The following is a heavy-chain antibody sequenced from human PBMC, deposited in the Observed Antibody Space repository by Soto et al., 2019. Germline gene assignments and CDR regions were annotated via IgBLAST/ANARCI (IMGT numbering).Heavy chain of an antibody. CDR3: ARGNWNYYYGFDV. Sequence: GGSLRLSCAASEFTFDKYYMTWVRQAPGKGPEWVANIKPDESEQYYVDSVKGRFTISRDNANNSLYLQMNSLRAEDTAVYFCARGNWNYYYGFDVWGQGTTVTVSS. J-gene: IGHJ6*02. D-gene: IGHD1-20*01. CDR2: IKPDESEQ. V-gene: IGHV3-7*01. CDR1: EFTFDKYY.